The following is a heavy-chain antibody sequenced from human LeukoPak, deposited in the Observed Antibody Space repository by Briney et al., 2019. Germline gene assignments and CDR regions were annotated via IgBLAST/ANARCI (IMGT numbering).Heavy chain of an antibody. CDR2: IWYDGSNK. V-gene: IGHV3-33*01. J-gene: IGHJ3*02. CDR1: GFXFSSYG. CDR3: ATDLLHYTDLGYCSGGSCHSDAFDI. D-gene: IGHD2-15*01. Sequence: GGSLRLSCEASGFXFSSYGMHWVRQAPGKGLEWVAVIWYDGSNKYYADSVKGRFTISRDNSKNTLYLQMNSLRAEDTAVYYCATDLLHYTDLGYCSGGSCHSDAFDIWGQGTMVTVSS.